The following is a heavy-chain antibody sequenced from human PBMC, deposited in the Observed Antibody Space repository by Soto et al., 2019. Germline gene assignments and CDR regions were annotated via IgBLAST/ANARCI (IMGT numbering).Heavy chain of an antibody. CDR2: IYYSGST. CDR1: GDSVSSNSHY. CDR3: ARPGISVAKSWGGHWYFDL. D-gene: IGHD6-19*01. Sequence: QLQLQESGPGLVKPSETLSLTCTVSGDSVSSNSHYWGWIRQPPGKGLEWIGTIYYSGSTYYNPSFKSRVPISVDTSKTQFSLKLSSVTAADTAVYYCARPGISVAKSWGGHWYFDLWGRGTLVTVSS. V-gene: IGHV4-39*01. J-gene: IGHJ2*01.